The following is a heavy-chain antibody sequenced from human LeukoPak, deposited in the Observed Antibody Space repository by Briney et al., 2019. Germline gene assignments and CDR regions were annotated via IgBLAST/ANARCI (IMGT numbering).Heavy chain of an antibody. CDR2: ISAYNGNT. D-gene: IGHD2-2*01. CDR1: GYTFTSYG. CDR3: ARDGLIYCSSTSCPPLKCDY. V-gene: IGHV1-18*04. Sequence: ASVKVSCKASGYTFTSYGIRWVRQAPGQGLEWMGWISAYNGNTNYAQKLQGRVTMTTDTSTSTAYMELRSLRSDDTAVYYCARDGLIYCSSTSCPPLKCDYWGQGTLVTVSS. J-gene: IGHJ4*02.